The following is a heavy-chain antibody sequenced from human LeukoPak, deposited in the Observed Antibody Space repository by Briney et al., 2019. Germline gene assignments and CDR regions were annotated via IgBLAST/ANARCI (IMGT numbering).Heavy chain of an antibody. Sequence: SETLSLTCTVSGYSISSGYYWGWIRQPPGKGLEWIGSIYHSGSTYYNPSLKSRVTISVDTSKNQFSLKLSSVTAADTAVYYCARDTLLGYCSSTSCYVRGVDYWGQGTLVTVPS. CDR1: GYSISSGYY. CDR2: IYHSGST. V-gene: IGHV4-38-2*02. D-gene: IGHD2-2*01. CDR3: ARDTLLGYCSSTSCYVRGVDY. J-gene: IGHJ4*02.